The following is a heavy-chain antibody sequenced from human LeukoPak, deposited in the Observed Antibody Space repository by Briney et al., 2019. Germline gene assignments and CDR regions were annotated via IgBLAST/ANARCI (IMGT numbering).Heavy chain of an antibody. CDR3: ARDIRDCSSTSCYAFDYYYGMDV. J-gene: IGHJ6*02. CDR1: GYTFTGYY. Sequence: GSVKVSCKASGYTFTGYYMHWVRQAPGQGLEWMGWINPNSGGTNYAQKFQGWVTMTRDTSISTAYMELSRLRSDDTAVYYCARDIRDCSSTSCYAFDYYYGMDVWGQGTTVTVSS. CDR2: INPNSGGT. V-gene: IGHV1-2*04. D-gene: IGHD2-2*01.